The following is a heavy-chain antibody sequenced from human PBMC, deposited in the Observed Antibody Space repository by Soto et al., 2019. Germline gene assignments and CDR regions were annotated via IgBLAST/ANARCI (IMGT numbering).Heavy chain of an antibody. CDR2: ISTYNGNT. J-gene: IGHJ5*02. CDR1: GYTFTDYG. CDR3: AREEGISDWHAFDL. Sequence: ASVKVSCKASGYTFTDYGISWVRQAPGQGLEWMGWISTYNGNTIYAQKIQGRVTMTTDTSTSTAYVELRSLRSDDTAVYYCAREEGISDWHAFDLWGQGTQVTVSS. V-gene: IGHV1-18*04. D-gene: IGHD6-19*01.